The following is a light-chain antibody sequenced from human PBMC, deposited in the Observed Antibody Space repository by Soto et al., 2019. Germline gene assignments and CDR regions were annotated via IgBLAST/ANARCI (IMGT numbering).Light chain of an antibody. CDR2: GAS. Sequence: EIVMTHSPATLSVSPGERAPLSCRATQSVSINLAWYHQEPGQAPRRLIYGASTRATGIPARFSGSGSGTEFTLTISSLQSQDFGVYYCQQYNNWHGTFGRGIKVDI. V-gene: IGKV3-15*01. CDR3: QQYNNWHGT. J-gene: IGKJ1*01. CDR1: QSVSIN.